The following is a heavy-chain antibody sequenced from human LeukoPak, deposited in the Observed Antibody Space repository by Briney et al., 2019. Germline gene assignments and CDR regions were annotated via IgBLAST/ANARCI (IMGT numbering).Heavy chain of an antibody. Sequence: SETLSLTCAVYGGSFSGYYWSWVRQSPGKGLEWIGEINHSGSTNYNPSLKSRVTISVDTSKNQFSLRLNSVTAADTAVYYCARRRQYDSSLFWNFDLWGRGTLVTVSS. CDR3: ARRRQYDSSLFWNFDL. CDR2: INHSGST. V-gene: IGHV4-34*01. D-gene: IGHD6-6*01. CDR1: GGSFSGYY. J-gene: IGHJ2*01.